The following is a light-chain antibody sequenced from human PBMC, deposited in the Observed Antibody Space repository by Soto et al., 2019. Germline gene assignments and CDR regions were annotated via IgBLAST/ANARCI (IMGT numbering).Light chain of an antibody. J-gene: IGLJ2*01. Sequence: QSVLTQPASVSGSPGQSITISCTGISSDVGDYKYVSWYQQHPGKVPKLIIYDVSNRPSGVSNRFSGSKSGNTASLTISGLQAEDEADYYCSSSTSSSALDVVFGGGTKLTVL. V-gene: IGLV2-14*03. CDR1: SSDVGDYKY. CDR3: SSSTSSSALDVV. CDR2: DVS.